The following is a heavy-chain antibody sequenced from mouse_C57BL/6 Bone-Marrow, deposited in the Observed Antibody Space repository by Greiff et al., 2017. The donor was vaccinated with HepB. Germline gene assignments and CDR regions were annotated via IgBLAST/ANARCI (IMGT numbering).Heavy chain of an antibody. D-gene: IGHD4-1*01. J-gene: IGHJ1*03. V-gene: IGHV1-69*01. CDR1: GYTFTSYW. CDR2: IDPSDSYT. Sequence: QVQLKQPGAELVMPGASVKLSCKASGYTFTSYWMHWVKQRPGQGLEWIGEIDPSDSYTNYNQKFKGKSTLTVDKSSSTAYMQRSSLTSEDSAVYYCARGWDGWYFDVWGTGTTVTVSS. CDR3: ARGWDGWYFDV.